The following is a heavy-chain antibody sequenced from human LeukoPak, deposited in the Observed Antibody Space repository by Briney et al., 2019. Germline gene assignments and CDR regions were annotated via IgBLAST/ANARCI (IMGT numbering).Heavy chain of an antibody. J-gene: IGHJ4*02. CDR3: AGHHPRNTVDF. CDR1: SGSISSYY. V-gene: IGHV4-4*07. Sequence: SETLSVTCTVFSGSISSYYWSWIRQPAGKGLEWIGRLHGSGSANYNPSLKGRVTISLDTSKNQFSLKLSSVTAADTAVYYCAGHHPRNTVDFWGQGTLVTVSS. CDR2: LHGSGSA. D-gene: IGHD2/OR15-2a*01.